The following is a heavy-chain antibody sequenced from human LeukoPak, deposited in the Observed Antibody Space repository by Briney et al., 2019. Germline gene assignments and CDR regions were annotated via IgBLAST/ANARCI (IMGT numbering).Heavy chain of an antibody. D-gene: IGHD3-10*01. J-gene: IGHJ6*02. CDR1: GFTFSNYA. CDR3: AKTLSSGSYYNEDYYYGMDV. V-gene: IGHV3-23*01. CDR2: ISGPGTTT. Sequence: GGSLRLSCAASGFTFSNYALNWVRQTPGTALEWVSSISGPGTTTYYLDSVRGRFTISRDNSKNTLYLQMNSLRAEDTAVYYCAKTLSSGSYYNEDYYYGMDVWGQGTTVTVSS.